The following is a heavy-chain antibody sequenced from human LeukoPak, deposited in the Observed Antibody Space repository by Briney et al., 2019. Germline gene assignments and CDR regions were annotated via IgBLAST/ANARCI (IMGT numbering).Heavy chain of an antibody. V-gene: IGHV3-30*18. D-gene: IGHD6-25*01. CDR3: AKDQGAAASGFDP. CDR2: ISYDGSNK. J-gene: IGHJ5*02. Sequence: GGSLRLSCAASGFTFSSYGMHWVRQAPGKGLEWVAVISYDGSNKYYADSVKGRFTISRDNSKNTLYLQMNSLRAEDTAVYYCAKDQGAAASGFDPWGQGTLVTVSS. CDR1: GFTFSSYG.